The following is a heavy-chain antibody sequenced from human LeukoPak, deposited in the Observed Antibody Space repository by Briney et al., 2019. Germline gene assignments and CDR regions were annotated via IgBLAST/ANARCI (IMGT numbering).Heavy chain of an antibody. CDR1: VGTFSSYA. D-gene: IGHD6-19*01. J-gene: IGHJ4*02. V-gene: IGHV1-69*04. CDR3: ARDPEYYSSGGWQY. CDR2: IIPILGIA. Sequence: SVKVSCKASVGTFSSYAIRWVRQAPGQGLEWMGRIIPILGIANYAQKFQGRVTITADKSTSTAYMELSSLRSEDTAVYYCARDPEYYSSGGWQYWGQGTPVTVSS.